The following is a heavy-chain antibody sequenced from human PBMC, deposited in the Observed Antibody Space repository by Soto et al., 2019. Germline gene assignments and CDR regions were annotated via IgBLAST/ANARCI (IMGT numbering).Heavy chain of an antibody. J-gene: IGHJ4*02. Sequence: ASVKVSCKASGYTFTGYYMHWVRQAPGQGLEWMGWINPNSGGTNYAQKFQGWVTMTRDTSISTAYMELSRLRSDDTAVYYCARGAYYDILTGYYKVWGQGTLVTVSS. V-gene: IGHV1-2*04. D-gene: IGHD3-9*01. CDR2: INPNSGGT. CDR1: GYTFTGYY. CDR3: ARGAYYDILTGYYKV.